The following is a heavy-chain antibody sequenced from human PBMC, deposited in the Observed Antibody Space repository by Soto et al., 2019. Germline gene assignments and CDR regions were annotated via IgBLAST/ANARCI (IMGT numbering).Heavy chain of an antibody. CDR3: AKNYYFDC. D-gene: IGHD3-10*01. Sequence: GGSLRLSCEASGCTFSSYAMSWVRQAPGKGLEWVSSINRNGGSANYADSVKGRFTISRDDSKNILSLQMNSLRAEDTAIYYCAKNYYFDCWGQGTLVTVSS. CDR2: INRNGGSA. V-gene: IGHV3-23*01. CDR1: GCTFSSYA. J-gene: IGHJ4*02.